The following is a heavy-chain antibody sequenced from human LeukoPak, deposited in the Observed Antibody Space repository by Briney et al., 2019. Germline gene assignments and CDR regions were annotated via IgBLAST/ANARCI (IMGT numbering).Heavy chain of an antibody. Sequence: SETLSLTCTVSGGSISSYYWSWIRQPPGKGLEWIGYIFYGGSTNYNPSLKSRVTISVDTSKNQFSLKLTSVTAADTAVYYCAKGDAYNPSSFYGVDVWGQGTTVTVSS. CDR2: IFYGGST. CDR1: GGSISSYY. V-gene: IGHV4-59*01. CDR3: AKGDAYNPSSFYGVDV. D-gene: IGHD5-24*01. J-gene: IGHJ6*02.